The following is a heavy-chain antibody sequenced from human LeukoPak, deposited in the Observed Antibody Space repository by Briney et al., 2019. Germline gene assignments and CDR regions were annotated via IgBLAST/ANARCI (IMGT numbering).Heavy chain of an antibody. V-gene: IGHV4-59*01. CDR3: ARGAASIDY. Sequence: PSETLSLTCTVSGGSISSYYWSWIRQPPGKGLEWIGYIYYRGTTNYNPSLKSRVTISVDTSKNQFSLKLSSVTVADTAVYYCARGAASIDYWGQGTLVTVSS. CDR1: GGSISSYY. D-gene: IGHD2-15*01. J-gene: IGHJ4*01. CDR2: IYYRGTT.